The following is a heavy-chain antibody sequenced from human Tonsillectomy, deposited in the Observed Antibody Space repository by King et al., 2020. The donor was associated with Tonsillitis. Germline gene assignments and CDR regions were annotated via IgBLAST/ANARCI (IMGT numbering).Heavy chain of an antibody. D-gene: IGHD2-15*01. V-gene: IGHV4-38-2*02. CDR3: ARVLDYSDAFDI. J-gene: IGHJ3*02. CDR1: GYSISSDHF. CDR2: LYHSGST. Sequence: VQLQESGPGLVKPSETLSLTCTVSGYSISSDHFWGWIRQPPGKGLEWIGTLYHSGSTYYNPSLKSRVTTSVDTSKNQFSLKLGSVTAADTAVYYCARVLDYSDAFDIWGQGTMVTVSS.